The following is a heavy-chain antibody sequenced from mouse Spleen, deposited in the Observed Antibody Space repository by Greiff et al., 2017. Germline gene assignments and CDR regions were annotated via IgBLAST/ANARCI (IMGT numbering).Heavy chain of an antibody. CDR1: GYTFTDYE. J-gene: IGHJ4*01. V-gene: IGHV1-15*01. CDR3: TRDTTVVAIYYAMDY. CDR2: IDPETGGT. Sequence: VQLVESGAELVRPGASVTLSCKASGYTFTDYEMHWVKQTPVHGLEWIGAIDPETGGTAYNQKFKGKAILTADKSSSTAYMELRSLTSEDSAVYYCTRDTTVVAIYYAMDYWGQGTSVTVSS. D-gene: IGHD1-1*01.